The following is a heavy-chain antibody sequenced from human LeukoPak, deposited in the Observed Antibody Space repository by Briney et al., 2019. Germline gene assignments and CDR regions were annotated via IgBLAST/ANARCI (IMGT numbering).Heavy chain of an antibody. V-gene: IGHV1-69*01. Sequence: SVKVSCKASGGTFSSYAISWVRQAPGQGLEWMGGIIPIFGTANYAQKFQGRVTITADESTSTVYMELSSLRSEDTAVYYCARDLSYGGNPRFDYWGQGTLVTVSS. D-gene: IGHD4-23*01. CDR3: ARDLSYGGNPRFDY. J-gene: IGHJ4*02. CDR2: IIPIFGTA. CDR1: GGTFSSYA.